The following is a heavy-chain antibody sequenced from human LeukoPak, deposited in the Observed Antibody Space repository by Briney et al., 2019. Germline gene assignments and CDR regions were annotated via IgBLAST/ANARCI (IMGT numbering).Heavy chain of an antibody. V-gene: IGHV3-7*01. D-gene: IGHD6-13*01. J-gene: IGHJ4*02. Sequence: GGSLRLSCAASGFTFSSYAMSWVRQAPGKGLEWVANIKQDGSEKYYVDSVEGRFTISRDNAENSLSLQMNSLRAEDTAVYYCARADSYSWYGSWGQGTLVTVSS. CDR3: ARADSYSWYGS. CDR1: GFTFSSYA. CDR2: IKQDGSEK.